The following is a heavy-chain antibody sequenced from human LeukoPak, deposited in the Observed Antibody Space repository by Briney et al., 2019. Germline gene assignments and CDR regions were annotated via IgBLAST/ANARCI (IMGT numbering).Heavy chain of an antibody. CDR2: FYSGEPGNT. V-gene: IGHV3-66*02. J-gene: IGHJ4*02. Sequence: GGSLRLSCAASEITVSRTHMTWVRQAPGKGLEWVAAFYSGEPGNTYYAESVKGRFTISRDNSKNTLYLQMNSLRAEDTAVYYCARDSGGGIAVAGKKDYWGQGTLVTVSS. CDR1: EITVSRTH. D-gene: IGHD6-19*01. CDR3: ARDSGGGIAVAGKKDY.